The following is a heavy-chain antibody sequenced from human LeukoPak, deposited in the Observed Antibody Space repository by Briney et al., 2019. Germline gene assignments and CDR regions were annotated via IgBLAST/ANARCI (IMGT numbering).Heavy chain of an antibody. CDR1: GFTVSSNY. V-gene: IGHV3-69-1*01. Sequence: GGSLRLSCAASGFTVSSNYMNWVRQAPGKGLEWVSSISSSSYIYYADSVKGRFTISRDNAKNSLYLQMNSLRAEDTAVYYCARATPTMVRGVIVYYYYMDVWGKGTTVTISS. J-gene: IGHJ6*03. D-gene: IGHD3-10*01. CDR2: ISSSSYI. CDR3: ARATPTMVRGVIVYYYYMDV.